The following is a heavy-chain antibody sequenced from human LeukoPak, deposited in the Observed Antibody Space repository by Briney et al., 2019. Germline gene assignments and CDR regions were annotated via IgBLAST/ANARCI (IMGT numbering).Heavy chain of an antibody. J-gene: IGHJ4*02. Sequence: ASVTVSCTASGYTFTGYYMHWVRQAPGQGLEWMGWINPNSGGTNYAQKFQGRVTITRNTSISTAYMELSSLGSEDTAVYYCEIGRRVRGYYFDYWGQGTLVTVSS. CDR1: GYTFTGYY. CDR2: INPNSGGT. V-gene: IGHV1-2*02. D-gene: IGHD3-22*01. CDR3: EIGRRVRGYYFDY.